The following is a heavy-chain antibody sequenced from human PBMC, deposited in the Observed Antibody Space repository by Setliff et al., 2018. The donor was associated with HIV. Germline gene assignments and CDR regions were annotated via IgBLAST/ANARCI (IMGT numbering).Heavy chain of an antibody. Sequence: GGSLRLSCAASGFTFSSYSMNWVRQAPGKGLEWVSYISSSSSTIYYADSVKGRFTISRDNAKNMLYLQMNSLRPEDTAVYYCARDCRVGWVFTYGMDVWGQGTLVTVSS. CDR3: ARDCRVGWVFTYGMDV. J-gene: IGHJ6*02. CDR2: ISSSSSTI. CDR1: GFTFSSYS. D-gene: IGHD6-13*01. V-gene: IGHV3-48*01.